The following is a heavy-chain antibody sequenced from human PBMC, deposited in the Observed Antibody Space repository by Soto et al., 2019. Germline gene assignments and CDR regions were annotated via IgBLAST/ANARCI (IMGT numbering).Heavy chain of an antibody. V-gene: IGHV4-61*08. J-gene: IGHJ5*02. CDR2: IYYSGST. CDR1: GGSISSGGYS. D-gene: IGHD2-2*02. CDR3: ARLYHWFDP. Sequence: PSETLSLTCAVSGGSISSGGYSWSWIRQPPGKGLEWIGYIYYSGSTNYNPSLKSRVTISVDTSKNQFSLKLSSVTAADTAVYYCARLYHWFDPWGQGTLVTVSS.